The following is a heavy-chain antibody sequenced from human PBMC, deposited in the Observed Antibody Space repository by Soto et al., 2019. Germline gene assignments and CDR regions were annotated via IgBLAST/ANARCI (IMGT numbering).Heavy chain of an antibody. Sequence: PSETLSLTCAVSGYSISSGYYWGWIRQPPGKGLEWIGSIYHSGSTYYNPSLKSRVTISVDTSKNQFSLKLSSVTAADTAVYYCARVLHIVVVTAGGYFDYWGQGTLVTVSS. CDR1: GYSISSGYY. D-gene: IGHD2-21*02. CDR2: IYHSGST. J-gene: IGHJ4*02. CDR3: ARVLHIVVVTAGGYFDY. V-gene: IGHV4-38-2*01.